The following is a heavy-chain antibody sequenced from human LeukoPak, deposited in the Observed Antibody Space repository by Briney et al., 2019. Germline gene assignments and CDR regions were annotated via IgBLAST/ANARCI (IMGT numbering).Heavy chain of an antibody. CDR2: IIPIFGTA. CDR1: GGTFSSYA. D-gene: IGHD2-2*01. J-gene: IGHJ4*02. CDR3: ASLGHYCSSTSCYGDY. V-gene: IGHV1-69*05. Sequence: SVKVSCKASGGTFSSYAISWVRQAPGQGLEWMGGIIPIFGTANYAQKFQGRVTITTDESTSTAYTELSSLRSEDTAVYYCASLGHYCSSTSCYGDYWGQGTLVTVSS.